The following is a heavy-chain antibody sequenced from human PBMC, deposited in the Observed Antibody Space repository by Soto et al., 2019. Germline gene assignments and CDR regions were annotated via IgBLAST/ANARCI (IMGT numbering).Heavy chain of an antibody. D-gene: IGHD2-15*01. Sequence: GGSLRLSCAASGFTFRSYWMQWVRQAPGKGLVWVSWINSDGSSTSYADSVKGRFTISRDNAKNTLYLQMNSLRAEDTAVYYCASGGRSLNFASWGQGTLVTVSS. CDR1: GFTFRSYW. J-gene: IGHJ4*02. CDR2: INSDGSST. CDR3: ASGGRSLNFAS. V-gene: IGHV3-74*01.